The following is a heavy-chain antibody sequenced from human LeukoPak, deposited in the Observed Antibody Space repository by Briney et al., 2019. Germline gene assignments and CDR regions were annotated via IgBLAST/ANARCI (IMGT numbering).Heavy chain of an antibody. V-gene: IGHV4-39*01. Sequence: PSETLSLTCTVSGGSISSSSYYWGWIRQPPGKGLEWIGSIYYSGSTYYNPSLKSRVTISVDTSKNQFSLKLSSVTAADTAVYYCARHDYGDYRYWYFDLWGRGTLVTVFS. CDR2: IYYSGST. D-gene: IGHD4-17*01. CDR1: GGSISSSSYY. J-gene: IGHJ2*01. CDR3: ARHDYGDYRYWYFDL.